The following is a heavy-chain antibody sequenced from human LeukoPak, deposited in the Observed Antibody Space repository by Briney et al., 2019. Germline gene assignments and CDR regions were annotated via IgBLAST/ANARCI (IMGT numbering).Heavy chain of an antibody. D-gene: IGHD3-9*01. Sequence: ASVKVSCKASGYTFTSYYMHWVRQAPGQGLEWMGLINPSGGSTSYAQKFQGRVTMTRDTSTSTVYMELSSLRSEDTAVYYCARGFALRYFDWLPSFDYWGQGTLVTVSS. J-gene: IGHJ4*02. V-gene: IGHV1-46*01. CDR1: GYTFTSYY. CDR2: INPSGGST. CDR3: ARGFALRYFDWLPSFDY.